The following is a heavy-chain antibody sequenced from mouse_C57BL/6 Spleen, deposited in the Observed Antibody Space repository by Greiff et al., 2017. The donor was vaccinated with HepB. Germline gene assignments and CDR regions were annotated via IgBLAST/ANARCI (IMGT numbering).Heavy chain of an antibody. CDR2: INPNNGGT. D-gene: IGHD1-1*01. CDR1: GYTFTDYN. J-gene: IGHJ3*01. V-gene: IGHV1-18*01. CDR3: ARRTTVVAPFAY. Sequence: VQLQQSGPELVKPGASVKIPCKASGYTFTDYNMDWVKQSHGKSLEWIGDINPNNGGTIYNQKFKGKATLTVDKSSSTAYMELRSLTSEDTAVYYWARRTTVVAPFAYWGQGTLVTVSA.